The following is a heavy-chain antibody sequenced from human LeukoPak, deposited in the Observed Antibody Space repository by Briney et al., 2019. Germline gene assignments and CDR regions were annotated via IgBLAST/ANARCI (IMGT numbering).Heavy chain of an antibody. CDR2: IIPIIGTT. CDR3: ARRSLDGFDI. CDR1: GCTFSTYA. J-gene: IGHJ3*02. V-gene: IGHV1-69*04. Sequence: SVKVSFTSSGCTFSTYAINWVRQAPGQGLEWMGRIIPIIGTTNYSQKFQGRVTITADKSTSTAYMELSSLKSEDTAVYYCARRSLDGFDIWGQGTMVTVSS.